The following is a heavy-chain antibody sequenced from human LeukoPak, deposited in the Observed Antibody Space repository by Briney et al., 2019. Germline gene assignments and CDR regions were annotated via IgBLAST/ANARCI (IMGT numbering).Heavy chain of an antibody. Sequence: SETLSLTCTVSGGSISSYYWSWIRQPPGKGLEWIGYIYYSGSTNYNPSLKSRVTISVDTSKNQFSLKLISVTAADTAVYYCARYNYGRLDYWGQGTLVTVSS. CDR3: ARYNYGRLDY. J-gene: IGHJ4*02. D-gene: IGHD5-18*01. CDR2: IYYSGST. CDR1: GGSISSYY. V-gene: IGHV4-59*01.